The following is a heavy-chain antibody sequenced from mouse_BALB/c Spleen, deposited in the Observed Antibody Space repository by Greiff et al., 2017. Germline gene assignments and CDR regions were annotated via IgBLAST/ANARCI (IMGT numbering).Heavy chain of an antibody. Sequence: EVKLQESGPGLVKPSQSLSLTCTVTGYSITSDYAWNWIRQFPGNKLEWMGYISYSGSTSYNPSLKSRISITRDTSKNQFFLQLNSVTTEDTATYYCARGGLYYDYDFAWFAYWGQGTLVTVSA. D-gene: IGHD2-4*01. J-gene: IGHJ3*01. CDR2: ISYSGST. CDR1: GYSITSDYA. V-gene: IGHV3-2*02. CDR3: ARGGLYYDYDFAWFAY.